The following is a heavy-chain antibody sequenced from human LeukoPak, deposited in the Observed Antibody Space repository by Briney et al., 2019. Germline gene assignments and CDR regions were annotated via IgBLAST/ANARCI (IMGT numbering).Heavy chain of an antibody. J-gene: IGHJ4*02. CDR3: ARHGGGGESYPRVFDY. CDR2: IYYSGST. D-gene: IGHD1-26*01. Sequence: PSETLSLTCTVSGGSISSGGYYWSWIRQHPGKGLEWIGYIYYSGSTNYNPSLNSRVTISVDTSKNQFSLKLSSMTAADTAVYYCARHGGGGESYPRVFDYWGRGNLVTVSS. V-gene: IGHV4-61*08. CDR1: GGSISSGGYY.